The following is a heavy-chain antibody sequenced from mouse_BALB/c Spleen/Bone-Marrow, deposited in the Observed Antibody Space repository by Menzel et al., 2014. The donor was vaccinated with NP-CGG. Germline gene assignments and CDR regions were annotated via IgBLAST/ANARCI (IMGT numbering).Heavy chain of an antibody. CDR2: INPYNDNT. V-gene: IGHV1-14*01. Sequence: EVQLQQSGPELVKPGASVKMSCKASGYTFTSYVMHWVKQKPGQGLEWIGYINPYNDNTKYNEKFKGKATLTSDKSSTTALMELSSLASEDAAGYFCARHPGYAMDYWGQGTSVTVSS. CDR3: ARHPGYAMDY. J-gene: IGHJ4*01. CDR1: GYTFTSYV.